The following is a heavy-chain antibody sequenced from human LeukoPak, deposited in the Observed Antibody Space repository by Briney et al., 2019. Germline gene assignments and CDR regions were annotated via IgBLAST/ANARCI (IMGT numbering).Heavy chain of an antibody. CDR1: GFTFSSDS. CDR3: ARADCSSTSCYDYYYYGMDV. D-gene: IGHD2-2*01. Sequence: GGSLRLSCAASGFTFSSDSMNWVRQAPGKGLEWVSYISSSSSTIYYADSVKGRFTISRDNAKNSLYLQMNSLRAEDTAVYYCARADCSSTSCYDYYYYGMDVWGQGTTVTVSS. CDR2: ISSSSSTI. J-gene: IGHJ6*02. V-gene: IGHV3-48*01.